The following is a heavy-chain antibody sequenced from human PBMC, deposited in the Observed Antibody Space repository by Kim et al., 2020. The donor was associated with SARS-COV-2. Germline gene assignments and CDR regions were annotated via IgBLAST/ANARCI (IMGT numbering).Heavy chain of an antibody. V-gene: IGHV1-2*02. Sequence: ASVKVSCKASGYTFTGYFMHWVRQAPGQGLEWMGWINGNSGGTNFPQKFQGRITMTRDTSISTAYMELSRLRSYDTAVYYCARGTSSYYFDYMGQGTLVT. CDR2: INGNSGGT. J-gene: IGHJ4*02. D-gene: IGHD3-10*01. CDR3: ARGTSSYYFDY. CDR1: GYTFTGYF.